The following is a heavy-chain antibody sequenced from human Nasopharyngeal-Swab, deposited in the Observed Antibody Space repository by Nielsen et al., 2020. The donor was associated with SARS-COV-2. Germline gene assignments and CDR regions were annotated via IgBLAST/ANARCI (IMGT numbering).Heavy chain of an antibody. Sequence: ASVKVSCKASGYTFTSYAMHWVRQAPGQRLEWMGWINAGNGNTKYSQKFQGRVTITRDTSASTAYTELSSLRSEDTAVYYCARDDSSSWYENWFDPWGQGTLVTVSS. CDR1: GYTFTSYA. V-gene: IGHV1-3*01. CDR3: ARDDSSSWYENWFDP. J-gene: IGHJ5*02. D-gene: IGHD6-13*01. CDR2: INAGNGNT.